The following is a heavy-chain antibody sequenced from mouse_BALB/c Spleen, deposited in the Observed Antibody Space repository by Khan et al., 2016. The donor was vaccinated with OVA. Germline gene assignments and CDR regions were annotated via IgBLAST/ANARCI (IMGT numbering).Heavy chain of an antibody. CDR2: ISPGSGNT. V-gene: IGHV1-77*01. CDR3: ARKCGCEFHY. D-gene: IGHD1-2*01. J-gene: IGHJ3*01. CDR1: GYTFIDYN. Sequence: QVQLQQSGTELVRPGASVKLSCKASGYTFIDYNINWVKQRPGQGLEWIGEISPGSGNTYYNEKFKGKATLTADKSSSTAYMQLSSLTSEDSAVYYCARKCGCEFHYWGQGTLITVSA.